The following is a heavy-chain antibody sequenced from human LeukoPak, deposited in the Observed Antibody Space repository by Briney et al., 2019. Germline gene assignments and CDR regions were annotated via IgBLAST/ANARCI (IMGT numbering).Heavy chain of an antibody. CDR2: MDPTGSQK. Sequence: GGPLRPSCADPQLTFNGLWMNWAPQAQGKGLEWVANMDPTGSQKRYVDSVRGRFTISKDNPGASLYLDMHSLRAEDTAIYYCAIWTSGNYWGQGTLVTVSS. CDR1: QLTFNGLW. J-gene: IGHJ4*02. D-gene: IGHD1-1*01. V-gene: IGHV3-7*01. CDR3: AIWTSGNY.